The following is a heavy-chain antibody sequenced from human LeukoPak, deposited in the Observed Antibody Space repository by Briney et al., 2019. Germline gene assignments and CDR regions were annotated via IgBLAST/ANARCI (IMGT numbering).Heavy chain of an antibody. CDR1: GGSVSSGSYY. CDR3: ARGPYDSSRD. D-gene: IGHD3-22*01. J-gene: IGHJ4*02. V-gene: IGHV4-61*01. Sequence: SETLSLTCTVSGGSVSSGSYYWIWIRQPPGKGLEWIGYIYYSGSTNYNPSLKSRVTISVDTSKNQFSLKLSSVTAADTAVYYCARGPYDSSRDWGQGTLVTVSS. CDR2: IYYSGST.